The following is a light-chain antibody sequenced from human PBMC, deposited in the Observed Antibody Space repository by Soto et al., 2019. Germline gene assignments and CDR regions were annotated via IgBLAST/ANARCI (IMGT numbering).Light chain of an antibody. CDR3: QQYIRWPLT. J-gene: IGKJ4*01. CDR2: GAS. Sequence: EIVLTQSPGTLSLSPGEGATLSCRASQSINSFLAWYQQKPGQAPRLLIYGASTRATGIPARFSGSGSGTEFTLTISSLQSEDFAVYYCQQYIRWPLTFGGGTKVDIK. V-gene: IGKV3-15*01. CDR1: QSINSF.